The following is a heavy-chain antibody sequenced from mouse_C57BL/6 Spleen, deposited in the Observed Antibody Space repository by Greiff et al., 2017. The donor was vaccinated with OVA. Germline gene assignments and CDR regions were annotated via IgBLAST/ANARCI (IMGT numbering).Heavy chain of an antibody. Sequence: EVQLKESGPGLVKPSQSLSLTCSVTGYSITSGYYWNWIRQFPGNKLEWMGYISYDGSNNYNPSLKNRISITRDTSKNQFFLKLNSVTTEDTATYYCARRWDAMDYWGQGTSVTVSS. CDR1: GYSITSGYY. D-gene: IGHD2-3*01. CDR3: ARRWDAMDY. J-gene: IGHJ4*01. V-gene: IGHV3-6*01. CDR2: ISYDGSN.